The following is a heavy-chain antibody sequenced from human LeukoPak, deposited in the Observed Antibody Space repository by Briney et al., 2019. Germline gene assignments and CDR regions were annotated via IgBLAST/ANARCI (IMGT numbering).Heavy chain of an antibody. J-gene: IGHJ4*02. Sequence: PSETLSLTCAVYGGSFSGYYWSWIRQPPGNGLEWIGEINHSGSTNYNPSLKSRVTISVDTSKNQFSLKLSSVTAADTAVYYCARVDILTGYSSDYWGQGTLVTVSS. D-gene: IGHD3-9*01. CDR1: GGSFSGYY. CDR2: INHSGST. V-gene: IGHV4-34*01. CDR3: ARVDILTGYSSDY.